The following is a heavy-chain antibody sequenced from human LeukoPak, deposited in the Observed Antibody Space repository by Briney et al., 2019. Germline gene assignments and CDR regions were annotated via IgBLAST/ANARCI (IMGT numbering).Heavy chain of an antibody. CDR1: GFTFSSYA. J-gene: IGHJ5*02. Sequence: GGSLRLSCAASGFTFSSYAMSWVRQAPGKGLEWVSAIRGSGGSTYYADSVKGRFTISRDNSKNTLYLQMNSLRAEDTAVYYCAKEGYYDSSGSLNWFDPWGQGTLVTVSS. CDR3: AKEGYYDSSGSLNWFDP. D-gene: IGHD3-22*01. CDR2: IRGSGGST. V-gene: IGHV3-23*01.